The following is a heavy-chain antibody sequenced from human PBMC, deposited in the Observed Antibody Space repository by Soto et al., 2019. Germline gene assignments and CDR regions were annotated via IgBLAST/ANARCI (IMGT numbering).Heavy chain of an antibody. CDR3: ATDLTYYYGSGIYYFDY. D-gene: IGHD3-10*01. CDR2: FDPEDGET. J-gene: IGHJ4*02. V-gene: IGHV1-24*01. CDR1: GYTLTELS. Sequence: ASVKVSCKVSGYTLTELSMHWVRQAPGKGLEWMGGFDPEDGETIYAQKFQGRVTMTEDTSTDTAYMELSSLRSEDTAVYYCATDLTYYYGSGIYYFDYWGQGTLVTVSS.